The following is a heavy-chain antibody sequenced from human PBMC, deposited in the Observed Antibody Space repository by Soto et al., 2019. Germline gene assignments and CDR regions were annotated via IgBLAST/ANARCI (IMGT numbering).Heavy chain of an antibody. CDR2: MHPDSGNT. CDR1: GYTFTNYD. J-gene: IGHJ5*02. V-gene: IGHV1-8*01. Sequence: QVQLVQSGAEVKKPGASVKVSCKASGYTFTNYDIHWVRQATGQGLEWMGWMHPDSGNTGQSKQFQGRVTMTRDTSISTAYMEMSSLRSEDTAVYYCARGRFRRTWFDPWGQGTRVTVSS. D-gene: IGHD3-16*01. CDR3: ARGRFRRTWFDP.